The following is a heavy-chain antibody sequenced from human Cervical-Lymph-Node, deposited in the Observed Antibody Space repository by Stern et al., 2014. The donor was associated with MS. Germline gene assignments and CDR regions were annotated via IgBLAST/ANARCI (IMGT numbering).Heavy chain of an antibody. V-gene: IGHV1-69*08. Sequence: VQMVDSGPVVKRPGSSVRVSCEASGVNFSSRRISWVRQAPGHGLEWMGSIILLLSTTDYAQKFQGRLAITADEATGTAYMEVSGLRPEDTAIYYCATDGEQTLGLADDWGQGTLVTVAS. J-gene: IGHJ4*02. CDR3: ATDGEQTLGLADD. CDR2: IILLLSTT. D-gene: IGHD3-16*01. CDR1: GVNFSSRR.